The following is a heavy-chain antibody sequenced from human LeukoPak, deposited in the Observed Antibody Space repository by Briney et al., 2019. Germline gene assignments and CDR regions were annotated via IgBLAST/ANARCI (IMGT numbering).Heavy chain of an antibody. V-gene: IGHV3-7*01. CDR1: AFTFSSYW. Sequence: GGSLRPSCAASAFTFSSYWMSCVRQAPGKGLEWVANIKQDGSEKYYVDSVKGRFTISRDNANNSLYLQMNSLRAEDTAVYYCAREFTLWSPDAFDIWGQGTMVTVSS. D-gene: IGHD2-21*01. CDR2: IKQDGSEK. J-gene: IGHJ3*02. CDR3: AREFTLWSPDAFDI.